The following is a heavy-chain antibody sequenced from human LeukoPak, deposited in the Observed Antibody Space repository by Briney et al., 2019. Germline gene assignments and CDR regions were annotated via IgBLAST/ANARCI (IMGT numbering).Heavy chain of an antibody. CDR2: ISSINNTI. D-gene: IGHD3-10*01. V-gene: IGHV3-48*03. J-gene: IGHJ4*02. Sequence: PGGSLRLSCAASGFSFSSYEMNWVRQAPGKGLECVSYISSINNTIYYAASVKGRFTVSRDNSKNSLYLQMNSLRAEDTALYYCAKARDYGSGSPFDYWGQGTLVTVSS. CDR1: GFSFSSYE. CDR3: AKARDYGSGSPFDY.